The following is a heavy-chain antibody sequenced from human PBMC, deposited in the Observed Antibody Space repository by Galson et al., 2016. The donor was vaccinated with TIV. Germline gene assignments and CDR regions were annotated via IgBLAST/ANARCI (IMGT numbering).Heavy chain of an antibody. CDR2: LSAGGST. Sequence: SLRLSCAASGVTFSSDAMSWVRQAPGKGLEWVSALSAGGSTYYADSVKGRFTISRGNSKNTLYLQMISLRAEDTALYYCAKDHFPRYFDLWGRGTLVTVS. CDR1: GVTFSSDA. D-gene: IGHD3-3*02. CDR3: AKDHFPRYFDL. J-gene: IGHJ2*01. V-gene: IGHV3-23*01.